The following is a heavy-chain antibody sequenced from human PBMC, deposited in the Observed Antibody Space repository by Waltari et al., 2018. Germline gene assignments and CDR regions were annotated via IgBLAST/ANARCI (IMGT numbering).Heavy chain of an antibody. D-gene: IGHD2-15*01. CDR1: GDSMSSTDV. Sequence: QLQLQESGPGLVKPSGTLSLTCGVSGDSMSSTDVWNWVRQPPGKGLEWIGQVRRSGTTNYNPSFASRVTVAMDTYNNHFSLRLTSATAADTAVYFCARDRGRGLYLDSWGPGILVTVSP. V-gene: IGHV4-4*02. J-gene: IGHJ4*02. CDR2: VRRSGTT. CDR3: ARDRGRGLYLDS.